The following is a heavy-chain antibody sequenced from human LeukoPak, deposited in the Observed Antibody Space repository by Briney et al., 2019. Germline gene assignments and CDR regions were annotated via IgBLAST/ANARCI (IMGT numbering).Heavy chain of an antibody. J-gene: IGHJ4*02. V-gene: IGHV3-23*01. CDR2: ITGSGDYT. Sequence: GGSLRLSCAASGFTFSIYAMTWVRQAPGKGLEWVLAITGSGDYTYYTDSVEGRVTISRDNSKNTVYLQMNSLRVEDTAVYYCAKDRRGVFDFWGQGTLVTVSS. D-gene: IGHD3-10*01. CDR1: GFTFSIYA. CDR3: AKDRRGVFDF.